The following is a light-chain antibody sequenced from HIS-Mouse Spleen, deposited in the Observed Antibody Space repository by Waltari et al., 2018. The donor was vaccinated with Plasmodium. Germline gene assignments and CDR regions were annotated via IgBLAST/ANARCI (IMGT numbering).Light chain of an antibody. V-gene: IGLV2-23*01. CDR3: CSYAGSSTYV. Sequence: QSALTQPASVSGSPGQSITISCPGPSSDVGSYNIVSWYQQPPGKAPTFMLYEGSKRPSGFSNRFSGFKSGNTASLSISGLQAEDEADYYCCSYAGSSTYVFGTGTKVTVL. J-gene: IGLJ1*01. CDR2: EGS. CDR1: SSDVGSYNI.